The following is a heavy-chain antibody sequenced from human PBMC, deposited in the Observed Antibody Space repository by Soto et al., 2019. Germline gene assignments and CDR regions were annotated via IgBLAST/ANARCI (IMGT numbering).Heavy chain of an antibody. CDR1: GFSLSNARMG. D-gene: IGHD2-2*01. CDR3: ARIPEDCSSTSCYGLSWFDP. Sequence: QVTLKESGPVLVNPTETLTLTCTVSGFSLSNARMGVSWIRQPPGKALEWLAHIFSNDEKSYSTSLKSRLTISKDTSKSQVVLTMTNMDPVDTATYYCARIPEDCSSTSCYGLSWFDPWGQGTLVTVSS. V-gene: IGHV2-26*01. J-gene: IGHJ5*02. CDR2: IFSNDEK.